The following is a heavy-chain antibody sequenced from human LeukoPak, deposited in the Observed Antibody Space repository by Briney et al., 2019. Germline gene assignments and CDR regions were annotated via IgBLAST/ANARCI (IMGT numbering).Heavy chain of an antibody. CDR3: AKDEGIAAAGDEFDY. D-gene: IGHD6-13*01. Sequence: GGSLRLSFAASGFIFSIYSMSWVREASRQGSELVLTISGSGGSTYYADSVKGRFTISRDNSKNTLYLQMNSLRAEDTAVYYCAKDEGIAAAGDEFDYWGQGTLVTVSS. J-gene: IGHJ4*02. CDR1: GFIFSIYS. V-gene: IGHV3-23*01. CDR2: ISGSGGST.